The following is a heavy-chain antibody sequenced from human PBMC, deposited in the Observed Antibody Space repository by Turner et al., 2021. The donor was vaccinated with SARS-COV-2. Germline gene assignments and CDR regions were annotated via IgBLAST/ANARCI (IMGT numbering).Heavy chain of an antibody. CDR2: IHYSGST. V-gene: IGHV4-59*01. CDR1: GGFISGDY. D-gene: IGHD2-21*01. J-gene: IGHJ5*02. CDR3: ARAHYPGSLFRFDP. Sequence: QVQLQESGPGLVKPSETLSLICSVSGGFISGDYWSWIRQPPGKGLGWIGNIHYSGSTNYNPSLKSRVTVSVDTSKNQFSLKLSSVTAADTAVYYCARAHYPGSLFRFDPWGQGTLVTVSS.